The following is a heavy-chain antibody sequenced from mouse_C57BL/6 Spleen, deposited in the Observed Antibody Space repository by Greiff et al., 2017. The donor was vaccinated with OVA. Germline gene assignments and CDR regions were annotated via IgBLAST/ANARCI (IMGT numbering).Heavy chain of an antibody. Sequence: EVHLVESGGGLVKPGGSLKLSCAASGFTFSSYTMSWVRQTPEKRLEWVATISGGGGNTYYPDSVKGRFTISRDNAKNTLYLQMSSLRSEDTALYYCARRSITTVVLDYWGQGTTLTVSS. CDR3: ARRSITTVVLDY. D-gene: IGHD1-1*01. V-gene: IGHV5-9*01. CDR2: ISGGGGNT. J-gene: IGHJ2*01. CDR1: GFTFSSYT.